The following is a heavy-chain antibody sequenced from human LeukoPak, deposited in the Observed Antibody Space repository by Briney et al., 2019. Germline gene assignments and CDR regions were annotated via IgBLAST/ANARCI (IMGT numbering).Heavy chain of an antibody. CDR2: INPNSGGT. Sequence: ASVKVSCKASGYTFTGYYMHWVRQAPGQGLEWMGWINPNSGGTNYAQEFQGRVTMTRDTSISTAYMELSRLRSDDTAVYYCASPGRGYSYGLDAFDIWGQGTMVTVSS. D-gene: IGHD5-18*01. CDR1: GYTFTGYY. CDR3: ASPGRGYSYGLDAFDI. V-gene: IGHV1-2*02. J-gene: IGHJ3*02.